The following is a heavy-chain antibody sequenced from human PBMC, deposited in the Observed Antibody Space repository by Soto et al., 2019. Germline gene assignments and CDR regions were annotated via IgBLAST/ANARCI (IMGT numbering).Heavy chain of an antibody. Sequence: QVQLVESGGGVVQPGRSLRLSCAASGFTFSSYAMHWVRQAPGKGLEWVAVISYDGSNKYYADSVKGRFTISRDNSKNTLYLQMNSLRAEDTAVYYCARGDWNYGYWGQGTPVTVSS. CDR2: ISYDGSNK. D-gene: IGHD1-7*01. V-gene: IGHV3-30-3*01. CDR3: ARGDWNYGY. J-gene: IGHJ4*02. CDR1: GFTFSSYA.